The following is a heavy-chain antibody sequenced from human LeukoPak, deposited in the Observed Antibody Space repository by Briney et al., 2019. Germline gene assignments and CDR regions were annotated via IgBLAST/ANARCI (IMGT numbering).Heavy chain of an antibody. Sequence: ASVKVSCKASGYTFTSYDINWVRQATGQGLEWMGWMSPNSGNTGYAQKFQGRVTITRNTSISTAYMELSSLRSEDTAVYYCARGDGDSSGYYYRPYYYYMDVWGKGTTVTVSS. CDR1: GYTFTSYD. D-gene: IGHD3-22*01. V-gene: IGHV1-8*03. CDR3: ARGDGDSSGYYYRPYYYYMDV. CDR2: MSPNSGNT. J-gene: IGHJ6*03.